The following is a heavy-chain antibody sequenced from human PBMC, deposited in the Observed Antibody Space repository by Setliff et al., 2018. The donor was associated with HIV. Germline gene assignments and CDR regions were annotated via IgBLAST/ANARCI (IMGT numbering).Heavy chain of an antibody. CDR1: GHSISSGYF. CDR3: VTGYNSVWYSVF. Sequence: SETLSLTCAVSGHSISSGYFCGWIRQTPGKGLEWIGNTYQSGNAYYNPSLKSRVTISVDTSRNRFSLKLSSVTAADTAVCYCVTGYNSVWYSVFWGQGILVTVSS. V-gene: IGHV4-38-2*01. D-gene: IGHD6-13*01. J-gene: IGHJ4*02. CDR2: TYQSGNA.